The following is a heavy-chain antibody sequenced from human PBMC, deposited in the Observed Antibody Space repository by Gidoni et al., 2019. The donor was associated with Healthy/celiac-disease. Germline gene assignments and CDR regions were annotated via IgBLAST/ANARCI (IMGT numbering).Heavy chain of an antibody. Sequence: EVQLVESGGGLVKPGGSLGLSCAASGFTFSRYALNWVRQAPGQGLEWVSPISRISSYIYYADSVKGRFTISRDNAKNSLYLQMNSLRAEDTAVYYCARDLGVVRFRDPTYGMDVWGQGTTVTVSS. CDR1: GFTFSRYA. D-gene: IGHD3-10*01. V-gene: IGHV3-21*01. CDR2: ISRISSYI. CDR3: ARDLGVVRFRDPTYGMDV. J-gene: IGHJ6*02.